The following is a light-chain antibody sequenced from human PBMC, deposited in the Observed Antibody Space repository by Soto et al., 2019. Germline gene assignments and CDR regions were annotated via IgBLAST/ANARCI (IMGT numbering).Light chain of an antibody. Sequence: QSVLTQPPSASGTPGQRVTISCSGSSSNIGSNTVNWYQQLPGTAPKLLIYSNNQRPSGVPDRFSGSKSGTSASLAISGLQSDDEADYYCAAWDGSLNYYVFGTGTKLTVL. V-gene: IGLV1-44*01. J-gene: IGLJ1*01. CDR1: SSNIGSNT. CDR2: SNN. CDR3: AAWDGSLNYYV.